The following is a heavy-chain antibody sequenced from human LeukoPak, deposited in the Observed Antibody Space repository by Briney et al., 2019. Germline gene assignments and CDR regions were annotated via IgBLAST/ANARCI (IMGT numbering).Heavy chain of an antibody. CDR1: GGSISSFY. CDR2: IYTSGST. J-gene: IGHJ3*02. CDR3: ARESDFWSGFGAFDM. V-gene: IGHV4-4*07. D-gene: IGHD3-3*01. Sequence: SETLSLTCTVAGGSISSFYWSWIRQPAGKGLEWIGRIYTSGSTNYNPSLKSRVTMSVDTSKNQFSLKLTSVTAADTAVYYCARESDFWSGFGAFDMWGQGTMVTVSS.